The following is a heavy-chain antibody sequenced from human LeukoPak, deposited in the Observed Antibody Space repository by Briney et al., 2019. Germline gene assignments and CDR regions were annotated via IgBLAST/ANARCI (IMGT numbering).Heavy chain of an antibody. CDR1: GDTFRSSA. CDR3: ARGPSALLWFGELLFRENWFDP. D-gene: IGHD3-10*01. J-gene: IGHJ5*02. Sequence: SVKVSCKASGDTFRSSAISWVRQAPGQGLEWMGRIIPILGITNYPQKFQGRVTITADKSTNTAYMELSSLRSEDTAVYYCARGPSALLWFGELLFRENWFDPWGQGTLVTVSS. V-gene: IGHV1-69*04. CDR2: IIPILGIT.